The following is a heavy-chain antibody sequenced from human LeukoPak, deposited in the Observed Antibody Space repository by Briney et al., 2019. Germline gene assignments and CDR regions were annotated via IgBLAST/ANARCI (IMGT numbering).Heavy chain of an antibody. J-gene: IGHJ4*02. Sequence: PGGTLRLSCAASGFTFSSYGMSWVRQAPGKGLEWVSAISGSGGRTYYADSVRGRFTISRDNSKNTLYLQVNSLRAEDTALYYCAKGLERESRLDSWGQGTLVTVSS. V-gene: IGHV3-23*01. CDR1: GFTFSSYG. D-gene: IGHD1-1*01. CDR2: ISGSGGRT. CDR3: AKGLERESRLDS.